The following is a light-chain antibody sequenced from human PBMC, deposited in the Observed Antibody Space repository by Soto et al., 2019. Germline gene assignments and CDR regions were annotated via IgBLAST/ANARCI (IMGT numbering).Light chain of an antibody. J-gene: IGLJ1*01. CDR3: SSYTSSSTPFDV. CDR1: SSDVGGYNY. Sequence: QSALTQPASVSGSPGQSITISCTGTSSDVGGYNYVSWYQQHPGKAPKVMIYEVSNRPSGVSNRFSGSKSGNTASLTISGLQAEDEADYYCSSYTSSSTPFDVFATGTKVTVL. V-gene: IGLV2-14*01. CDR2: EVS.